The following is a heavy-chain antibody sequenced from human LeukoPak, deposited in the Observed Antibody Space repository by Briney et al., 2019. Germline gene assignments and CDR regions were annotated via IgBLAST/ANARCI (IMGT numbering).Heavy chain of an antibody. J-gene: IGHJ6*04. CDR2: ISPSDSTI. CDR1: GFTFSSYD. CDR3: ARGRGPV. D-gene: IGHD5-12*01. V-gene: IGHV3-48*03. Sequence: GGSLRLSCAASGFTFSSYDMNWVRQAPGKGLEWVSFISPSDSTIYYAESVKGRFTISRDNAKNSVYLQMNSLRGEDTAVYYCARGRGPVWGKGTTVSVPS.